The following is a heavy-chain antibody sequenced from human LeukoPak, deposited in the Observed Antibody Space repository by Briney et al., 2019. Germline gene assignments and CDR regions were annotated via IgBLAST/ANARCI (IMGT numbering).Heavy chain of an antibody. CDR2: INSNGGST. V-gene: IGHV3-64*01. Sequence: GGSLRLSCAASGFTFSSYAMHWVRQAPGKGLEYVSTINSNGGSTYYANSVKGRFTISRDNSKNTLYLQMGSLRAEDMGVYYCARRKWELLGFADYWGQGTLVTVSS. J-gene: IGHJ4*02. CDR1: GFTFSSYA. D-gene: IGHD1-26*01. CDR3: ARRKWELLGFADY.